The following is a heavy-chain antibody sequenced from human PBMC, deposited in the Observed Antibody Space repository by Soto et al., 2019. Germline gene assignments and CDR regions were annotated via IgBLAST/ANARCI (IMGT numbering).Heavy chain of an antibody. CDR3: ARGFEAAALAFDY. CDR1: GGSFSGYY. J-gene: IGHJ4*02. CDR2: INHSGST. V-gene: IGHV4-34*01. Sequence: SETLSLTCAVYGGSFSGYYWSWIRQPPGKGLEWIGEINHSGSTNYNPSLKSRVTISVDTSKNQFSLKLNSVTPEDTAVYYCARGFEAAALAFDYWGQGTLVTVSS. D-gene: IGHD6-13*01.